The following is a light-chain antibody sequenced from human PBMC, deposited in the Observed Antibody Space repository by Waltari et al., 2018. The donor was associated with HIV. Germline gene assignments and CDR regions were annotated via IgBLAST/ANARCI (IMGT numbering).Light chain of an antibody. Sequence: QSVLTQPPSVSGAPGQRVTISCTGSSSTIGAGYDVHWYQQLPGTAPKLLSYVNSNRPSGVPDRFSGSKSGTSASLAITGLLAEDEADYDCQSYDSSLSVWVFGGGTKLTVL. V-gene: IGLV1-40*01. CDR1: SSTIGAGYD. J-gene: IGLJ3*02. CDR3: QSYDSSLSVWV. CDR2: VNS.